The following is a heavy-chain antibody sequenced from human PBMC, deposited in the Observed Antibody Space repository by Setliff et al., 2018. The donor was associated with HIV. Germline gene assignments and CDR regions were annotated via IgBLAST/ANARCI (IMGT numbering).Heavy chain of an antibody. V-gene: IGHV3-21*01. CDR3: VKDVVEMATIADGYYLDN. CDR1: GFTFSSYS. D-gene: IGHD1-26*01. CDR2: ITSRSSYM. J-gene: IGHJ1*01. Sequence: GGSLRLSCAASGFTFSSYSMNWVRQAPGKGLEWVSSITSRSSYMYYADSVKGRFTISRDSYKDTAYLQMNSLRAEDTAVYFCVKDVVEMATIADGYYLDNWGQGTQVTVSS.